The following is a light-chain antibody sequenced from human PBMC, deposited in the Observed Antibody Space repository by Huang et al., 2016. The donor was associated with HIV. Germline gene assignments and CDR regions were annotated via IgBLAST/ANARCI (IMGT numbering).Light chain of an antibody. CDR3: QQSYGAWSS. Sequence: IQMTQSPTALSASVGDRVYISCRTSQSVGTYLNWYQQKPGKAPKLLISSASTLHSGVPSRFSGGGSVTVFTLTIRGLQFDDFATYFCQQSYGAWSSFGPGTRL. CDR1: QSVGTY. V-gene: IGKV1-39*01. CDR2: SAS. J-gene: IGKJ5*01.